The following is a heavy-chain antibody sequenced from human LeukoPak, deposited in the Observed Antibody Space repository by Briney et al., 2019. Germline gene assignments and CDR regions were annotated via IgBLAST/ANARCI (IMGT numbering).Heavy chain of an antibody. CDR1: GFTFSGYE. V-gene: IGHV3-48*03. D-gene: IGHD1-26*01. Sequence: GGSLRLSCVASGFTFSGYEMNWVRQAPGKGLEWVSHISSSGTTIYNAASVKGRFTTSRDNAKNSLYLQMNSLKTEDTAVYYCTRYGRRLQYVIVGATTGHFDYWGQGTLVTVSS. CDR3: TRYGRRLQYVIVGATTGHFDY. CDR2: ISSSGTTI. J-gene: IGHJ4*02.